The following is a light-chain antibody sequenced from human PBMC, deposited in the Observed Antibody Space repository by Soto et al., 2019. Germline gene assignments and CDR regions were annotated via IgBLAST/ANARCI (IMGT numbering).Light chain of an antibody. V-gene: IGLV2-14*01. Sequence: QSALTQPASVSASPGQSITISCTGSSSVINSYKFVSWYQVLPGKAPQLIIYEDDYRPPEFSSRFSASKSGNTASLTISGVQLEDDSHYFYCSYTKANTWVFGGGTKLTVL. CDR2: EDD. J-gene: IGLJ3*02. CDR3: CSYTKANTWV. CDR1: SSVINSYKF.